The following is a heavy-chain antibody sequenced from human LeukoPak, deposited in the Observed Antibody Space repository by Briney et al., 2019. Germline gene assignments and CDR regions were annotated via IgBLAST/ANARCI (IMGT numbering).Heavy chain of an antibody. J-gene: IGHJ4*02. D-gene: IGHD5-18*01. V-gene: IGHV4-38-2*02. Sequence: PSDTLSLTCTVSGYSLSSGYYWGWIRQPTGKGLEWRGSIYHRWSTYYNPSLKRRVTIRGQTSKKQFSLKLSAVTAEDTAVYYCASRISYGRYYFDYWGQGTPVTVSS. CDR1: GYSLSSGYY. CDR2: IYHRWST. CDR3: ASRISYGRYYFDY.